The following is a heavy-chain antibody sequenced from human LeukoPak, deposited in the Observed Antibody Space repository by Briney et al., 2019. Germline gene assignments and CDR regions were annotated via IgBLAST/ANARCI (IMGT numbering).Heavy chain of an antibody. CDR3: AAAPGAAGGGC. CDR2: INPNNGGT. V-gene: IGHV1-2*02. J-gene: IGHJ4*02. Sequence: ASVKVSCKTSGYTSTGYYIHWVRRAPRQGLEWMGWINPNNGGTNYAQQFQGRVTMTRDTSISTAYMELNRLTSDDTAVYYCAAAPGAAGGGCWGQGTLVTVSS. CDR1: GYTSTGYY. D-gene: IGHD6-13*01.